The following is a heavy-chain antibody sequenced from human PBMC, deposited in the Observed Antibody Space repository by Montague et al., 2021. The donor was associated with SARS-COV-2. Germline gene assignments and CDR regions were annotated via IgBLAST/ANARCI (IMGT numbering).Heavy chain of an antibody. CDR3: ARLGRWQLVRVYGMDV. CDR1: GGSVSSSSYY. Sequence: SETLSLTCTVSGGSVSSSSYYWGWIRQPPGKGLEWIGSIYYSGSTYYNPSLKSRVTISVDTSKNQFSLKLSSVTAADTAVYYCARLGRWQLVRVYGMDVWGQGTTVTVSS. V-gene: IGHV4-39*07. J-gene: IGHJ6*02. CDR2: IYYSGST. D-gene: IGHD6-13*01.